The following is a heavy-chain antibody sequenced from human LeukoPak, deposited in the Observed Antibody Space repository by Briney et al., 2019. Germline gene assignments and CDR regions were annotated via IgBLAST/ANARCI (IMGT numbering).Heavy chain of an antibody. J-gene: IGHJ5*02. D-gene: IGHD5-18*01. V-gene: IGHV1-2*06. Sequence: GASVKVSCKASGYTFTAYHMHWVRQAPGQGLEWMGRINPNSGDTNYAQKFQGRVTITADESTSTAYMELSSLRSEDTAVYYCARVFFGDTAMVSRFNWFDPWGQGTLVTVSS. CDR1: GYTFTAYH. CDR3: ARVFFGDTAMVSRFNWFDP. CDR2: INPNSGDT.